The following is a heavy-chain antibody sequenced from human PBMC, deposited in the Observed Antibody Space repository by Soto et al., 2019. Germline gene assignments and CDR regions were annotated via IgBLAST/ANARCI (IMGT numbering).Heavy chain of an antibody. CDR1: GYSFTGYN. CDR2: VNPNSGGT. Sequence: AGVKVSCKASGYSFTGYNLHWVRQGPGQGLEWMGWVNPNSGGTNYAQKFQGRVTMTRDTSISLAYMEMSRLRSDDTAVYYCARDGKGDYYLLTGYYNYYGMDVWGQGTTVTVSS. CDR3: ARDGKGDYYLLTGYYNYYGMDV. J-gene: IGHJ6*02. V-gene: IGHV1-2*02. D-gene: IGHD3-9*01.